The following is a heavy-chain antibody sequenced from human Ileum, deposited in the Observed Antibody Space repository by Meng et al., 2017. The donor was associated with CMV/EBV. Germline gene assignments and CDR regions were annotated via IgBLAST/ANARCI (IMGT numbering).Heavy chain of an antibody. CDR3: ANLLLYCNNGVCNSYYYYGMDV. CDR2: ISSSGGST. Sequence: GESLKISCVGSEFNLRRYAMSWVRQAPGKGLEWVSAISSSGGSTYFADSVKGRFTISRDNSRNTLFLQMNSLRAEDTAVYYCANLLLYCNNGVCNSYYYYGMDVWGQGTTVTVSS. CDR1: EFNLRRYA. J-gene: IGHJ6*02. D-gene: IGHD2-8*01. V-gene: IGHV3-23*01.